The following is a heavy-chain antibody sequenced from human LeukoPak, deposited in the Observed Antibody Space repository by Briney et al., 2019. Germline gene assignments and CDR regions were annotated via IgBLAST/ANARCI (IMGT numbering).Heavy chain of an antibody. CDR2: INPSGGST. CDR1: GYTFTSYY. J-gene: IGHJ3*02. V-gene: IGHV1-46*01. D-gene: IGHD3-22*01. Sequence: ASVKVSCKASGYTFTSYYMHWVRQAPGQGLEWMGIINPSGGSTSYAQKFQGRVTMTRDTSTSTVYMELSSLRSEDTAVYYCARDISSWKDDSSGYSPSGDAFDIWGQGTMVTVSS. CDR3: ARDISSWKDDSSGYSPSGDAFDI.